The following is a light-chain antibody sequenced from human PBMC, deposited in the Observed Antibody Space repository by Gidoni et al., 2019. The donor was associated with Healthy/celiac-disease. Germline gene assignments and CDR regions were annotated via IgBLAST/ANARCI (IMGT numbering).Light chain of an antibody. V-gene: IGKV3-11*01. CDR2: GAT. J-gene: IGKJ3*01. Sequence: EIVLTQSPATLSLSPGERATLSCRASQSVCSSLAWYQQKHGQAPRLLIYGATNRATGIPARFSGSWSGTDFTLTISSLEPEGFAVYYCQQRSNWPPFTFGPGTKVDIK. CDR1: QSVCSS. CDR3: QQRSNWPPFT.